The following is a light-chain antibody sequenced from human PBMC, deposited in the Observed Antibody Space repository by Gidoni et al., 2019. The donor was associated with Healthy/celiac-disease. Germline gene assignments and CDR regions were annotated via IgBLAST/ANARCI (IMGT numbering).Light chain of an antibody. Sequence: DIKMTTSPSSLSASVVDRVTITCQASQDTSKYLNWYQQKPGKAPKLLLYDSSTLETGVPSNFCGGGSSTAFSFTISSLLPDDIATFYCQQYYNLPLTFGQGTRLEIK. CDR3: QQYYNLPLT. J-gene: IGKJ5*01. V-gene: IGKV1-33*01. CDR1: QDTSKY. CDR2: DSS.